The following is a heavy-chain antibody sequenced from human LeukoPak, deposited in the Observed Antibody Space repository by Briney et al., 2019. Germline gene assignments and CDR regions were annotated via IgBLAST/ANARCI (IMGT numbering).Heavy chain of an antibody. J-gene: IGHJ4*02. CDR1: GGTFSSYG. CDR2: TSGSGDST. D-gene: IGHD5-18*01. Sequence: PGGSLRLSCAASGGTFSSYGMTWVRQAPGRGLEWVSSTSGSGDSTYYADSVKGRFTISRDNSRNTLFLQMNSLRAEDTAVYYCAKEGNSFGFDHWGRGTLVTVSS. V-gene: IGHV3-23*01. CDR3: AKEGNSFGFDH.